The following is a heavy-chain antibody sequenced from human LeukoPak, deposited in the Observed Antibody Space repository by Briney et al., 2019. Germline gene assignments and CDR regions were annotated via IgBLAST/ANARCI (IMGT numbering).Heavy chain of an antibody. D-gene: IGHD4-17*01. J-gene: IGHJ6*01. CDR3: ARDRGVTSYFYYGLDV. CDR2: VYTSGST. Sequence: PSETLSLTCTVSGGSISSYYWSWIRQPAGKGLEWIGRVYTSGSTHYSPSLKSRVTISLDTSMNQFSLKLTSVTAADTAVYYCARDRGVTSYFYYGLDVWGQGTTVTVSS. V-gene: IGHV4-4*07. CDR1: GGSISSYY.